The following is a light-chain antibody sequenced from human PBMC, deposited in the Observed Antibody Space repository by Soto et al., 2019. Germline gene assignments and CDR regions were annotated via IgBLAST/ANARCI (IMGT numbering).Light chain of an antibody. CDR1: RVISNY. CDR2: AAS. J-gene: IGKJ5*01. CDR3: QQLNSYIT. V-gene: IGKV1-9*01. Sequence: DIQLTQSPSFLSASVGDRVTITCRASRVISNYLAWYQQKPGKAPKLLIYAASTLQNGVPSRFSGSGSGTEFTLTIGSLQPEDFATYYCQQLNSYITFGQGTRLEIK.